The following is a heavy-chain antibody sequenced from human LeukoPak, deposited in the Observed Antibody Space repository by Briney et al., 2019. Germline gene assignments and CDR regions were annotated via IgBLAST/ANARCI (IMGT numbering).Heavy chain of an antibody. CDR1: GGSISSYY. CDR2: IYYSGST. D-gene: IGHD6-13*01. CDR3: ARVTAAAGSLYYYGMDV. J-gene: IGHJ6*02. V-gene: IGHV4-59*01. Sequence: PSETLSLTCTVSGGSISSYYWSWIRQPPGKGLEWIGYIYYSGSTNYNPSLKSRVTISVETSKNQFSLKLSSVTAADTAVYYCARVTAAAGSLYYYGMDVWGQGTTVTVSS.